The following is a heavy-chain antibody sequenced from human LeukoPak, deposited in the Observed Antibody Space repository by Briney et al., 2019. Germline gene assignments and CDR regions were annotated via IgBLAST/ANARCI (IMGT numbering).Heavy chain of an antibody. CDR2: ISYDGSNK. D-gene: IGHD6-19*01. CDR3: AKGPRTYSSGLLNY. CDR1: GFTFSSYG. J-gene: IGHJ4*02. Sequence: GGSLRLSCAASGFTFSSYGMHWVRQAPGKGLEWVAVISYDGSNKYYADSVKGRFTISRDNSKNTLYLQMNSLRAEDTAVCYCAKGPRTYSSGLLNYWGQGTLVTVSS. V-gene: IGHV3-30*18.